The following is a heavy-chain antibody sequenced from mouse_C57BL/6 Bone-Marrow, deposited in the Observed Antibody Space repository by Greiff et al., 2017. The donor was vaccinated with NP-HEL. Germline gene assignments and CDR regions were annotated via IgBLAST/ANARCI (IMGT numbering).Heavy chain of an antibody. CDR3: ARGSNYTFAD. Sequence: EVHLVESGGGLVKPGGSLKLSCAASGFTFSSYAMSWVRQTPEKRLEWVATISDGGSYTYYPDNVKGRFTISRDNAKNNLYLQMSHLKSEDTAMYYCARGSNYTFADWGQGTLVTVSA. V-gene: IGHV5-4*01. D-gene: IGHD2-5*01. CDR1: GFTFSSYA. J-gene: IGHJ3*01. CDR2: ISDGGSYT.